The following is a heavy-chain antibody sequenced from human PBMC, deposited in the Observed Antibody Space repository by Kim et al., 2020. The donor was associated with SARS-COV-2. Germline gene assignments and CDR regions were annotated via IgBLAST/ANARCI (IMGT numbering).Heavy chain of an antibody. CDR2: IKQDGTDK. V-gene: IGHV3-7*03. J-gene: IGHJ4*02. CDR3: ARDGDGFPY. CDR1: GFTFSNYW. Sequence: GGSLRLSCAASGFTFSNYWMSWVRQAPGKGLEWVANIKQDGTDKYYADSVKGRFSISKDNAENSLSLQMNSLRADDTAAYYCARDGDGFPYWGQGTLVTVSS.